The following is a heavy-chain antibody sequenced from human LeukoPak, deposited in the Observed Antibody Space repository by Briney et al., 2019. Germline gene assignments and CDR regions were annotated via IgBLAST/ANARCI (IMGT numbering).Heavy chain of an antibody. D-gene: IGHD5-18*01. CDR1: GFTFSSYG. Sequence: GRSLRLSCAASGFTFSSYGMHWVRQAPGKGLEWVAVISYDGSNKYYADSVKGRFTISRDNSKNTLYLQMNSLRAEDTAVYYCARGGIQLWLLPDYWGQGTLVTVS. CDR3: ARGGIQLWLLPDY. J-gene: IGHJ4*02. V-gene: IGHV3-30*03. CDR2: ISYDGSNK.